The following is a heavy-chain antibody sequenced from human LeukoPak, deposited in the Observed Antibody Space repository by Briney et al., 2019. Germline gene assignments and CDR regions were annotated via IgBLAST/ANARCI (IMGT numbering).Heavy chain of an antibody. J-gene: IGHJ6*03. CDR1: GGSISSGSYY. Sequence: SETLSLTCTVSGGSISSGSYYWSWIRQPAGKGLEWIGRIHRSGSTAYNPSVKSRVAISVDTSKNQFSLKLNSVTAADTAVYYCARHVGGYCSSTSCYSGLYYMDVWGKGTTVTVSS. CDR3: ARHVGGYCSSTSCYSGLYYMDV. CDR2: IHRSGST. V-gene: IGHV4-61*02. D-gene: IGHD2-2*02.